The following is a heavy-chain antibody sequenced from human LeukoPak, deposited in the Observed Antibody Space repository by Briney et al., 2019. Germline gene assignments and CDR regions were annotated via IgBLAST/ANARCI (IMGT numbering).Heavy chain of an antibody. CDR3: AKRYYCSSTSCYGFDY. CDR1: GFTFSSYG. Sequence: GGSLRLSCAASGFTFSSYGMHWVRQAPGKGLEWVAVIWYDGSNKYYADSVKGRFTISRDNSKNTLFLQMNSLRAEDTALYYCAKRYYCSSTSCYGFDYWGQGTLVTVSS. D-gene: IGHD2-2*01. CDR2: IWYDGSNK. V-gene: IGHV3-33*06. J-gene: IGHJ4*02.